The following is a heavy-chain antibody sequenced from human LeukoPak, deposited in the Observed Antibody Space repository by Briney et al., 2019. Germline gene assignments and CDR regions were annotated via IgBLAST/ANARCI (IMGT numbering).Heavy chain of an antibody. J-gene: IGHJ3*01. CDR1: GGTFSSYA. D-gene: IGHD2-21*01. Sequence: SVKVSCKASGGTFSSYAISWVRQAPGQGLEWMGRIIPILGIANYAQRFQGRVTITADKSTSTAYMELSSLRSEDTAVYYCARSSCGGGCFLSDAHPFNVWGQGTMVTVSS. V-gene: IGHV1-69*04. CDR3: ARSSCGGGCFLSDAHPFNV. CDR2: IIPILGIA.